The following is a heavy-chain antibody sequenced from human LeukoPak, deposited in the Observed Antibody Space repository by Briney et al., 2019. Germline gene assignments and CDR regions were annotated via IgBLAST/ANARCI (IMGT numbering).Heavy chain of an antibody. CDR2: ISYSGST. Sequence: SETLSLTCTVSGVSISIFYCSWIRQPPGKGQEWIGYISYSGSTNYNPSLKRRVTISLDTSKNQFSLKLSSVTAADTAVYYCARDITMPSHADIWFDRWGEGTMVTVS. V-gene: IGHV4-59*01. CDR1: GVSISIFY. D-gene: IGHD3-10*01. CDR3: ARDITMPSHADIWFDR. J-gene: IGHJ5*02.